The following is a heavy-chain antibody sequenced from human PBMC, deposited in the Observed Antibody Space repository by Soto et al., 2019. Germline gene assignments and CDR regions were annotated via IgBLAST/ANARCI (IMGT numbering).Heavy chain of an antibody. Sequence: QVQLVQSGAEVKKPGASVKVSCKPSGFTFTNYYINWVRQAPGQGLEGMGWISAYSGNTNYAQNPQGRVTMTTDTSASTACLELRSLRSDDTAVYFCARGDTYYVNWYFDYWGQGTLVTVSS. CDR1: GFTFTNYY. CDR2: ISAYSGNT. V-gene: IGHV1-18*01. CDR3: ARGDTYYVNWYFDY. J-gene: IGHJ4*02. D-gene: IGHD1-1*01.